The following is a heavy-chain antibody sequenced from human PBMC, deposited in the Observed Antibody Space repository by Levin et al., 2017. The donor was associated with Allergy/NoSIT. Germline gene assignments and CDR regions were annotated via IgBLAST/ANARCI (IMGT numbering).Heavy chain of an antibody. CDR1: GGSISSGSYY. D-gene: IGHD3-16*01. Sequence: SETLSLTCTVSGGSISSGSYYWTWIRQPAGKGLEWIGRIYTSGSTNYSPSLKSRVTISAETSKNQVSLRLTSVTAADTAMYYCARESGYAARLDYWGQGTLVTVSS. J-gene: IGHJ4*02. CDR3: ARESGYAARLDY. CDR2: IYTSGST. V-gene: IGHV4-61*02.